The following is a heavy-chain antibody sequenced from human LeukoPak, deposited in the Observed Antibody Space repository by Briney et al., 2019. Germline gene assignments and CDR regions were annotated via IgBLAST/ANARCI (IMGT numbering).Heavy chain of an antibody. Sequence: GASVRVSCKSTGGTLTNYGFTWVRQAPGQGLEWIGVVFLKIRSPNYAQRFQDRVTITADRSTNTTYLDLSRLTSDDTAVYYCARWSSGSHTLDDWGQGTLVTV. D-gene: IGHD1-26*01. CDR3: ARWSSGSHTLDD. J-gene: IGHJ4*02. V-gene: IGHV1-69*06. CDR2: VFLKIRSP. CDR1: GGTLTNYG.